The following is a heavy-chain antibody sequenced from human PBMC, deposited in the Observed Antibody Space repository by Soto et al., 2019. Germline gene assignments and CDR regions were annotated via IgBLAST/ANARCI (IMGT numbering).Heavy chain of an antibody. CDR3: ARSSQALRIR. D-gene: IGHD3-16*01. Sequence: QVQLQQWGAGLLKPSETLSLTCAVYGGSFSDYYWTWIRQPPEKGLEWIGEINHSGSTNYNPSLKSRVTIXXDSSNIQFALRLRSVTAADTAVYYCARSSQALRIRWGQGTMVTVSS. CDR2: INHSGST. CDR1: GGSFSDYY. V-gene: IGHV4-34*01. J-gene: IGHJ3*01.